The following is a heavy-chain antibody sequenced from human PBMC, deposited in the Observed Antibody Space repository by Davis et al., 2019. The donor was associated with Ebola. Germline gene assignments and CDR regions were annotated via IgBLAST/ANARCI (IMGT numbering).Heavy chain of an antibody. CDR2: IVSSGRT. CDR3: ARIVEGSGTSAFDY. J-gene: IGHJ4*02. CDR1: GFSLSSARMG. Sequence: SGPTLVKPTETLTLTCRVSGFSLSSARMGVSGIRQPPGKALEWHAHIVSSGRTSYSTSLQSRLTISKDTSRNQVVLIMTNMDPVDTGTYYCARIVEGSGTSAFDYWGQGTLVTVSS. V-gene: IGHV2-26*01. D-gene: IGHD3-10*01.